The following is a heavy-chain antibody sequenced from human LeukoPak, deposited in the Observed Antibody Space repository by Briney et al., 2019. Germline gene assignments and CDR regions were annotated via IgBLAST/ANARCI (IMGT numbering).Heavy chain of an antibody. J-gene: IGHJ4*02. V-gene: IGHV3-33*06. CDR1: GFTFSSYG. CDR2: IWYDGSNK. Sequence: GGSLRLSCAASGFTFSSYGIHWVRQAPGKGLEWVAVIWYDGSNKYYADSVQGRFTISRDNSKSTLCLQMNSLRAEDTAVYYCAKQLGYCSDGSCYFPYWGQGTLVTVSS. D-gene: IGHD2-15*01. CDR3: AKQLGYCSDGSCYFPY.